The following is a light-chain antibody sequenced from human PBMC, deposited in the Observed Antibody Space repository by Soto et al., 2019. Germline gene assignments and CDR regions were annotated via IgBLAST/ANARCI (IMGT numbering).Light chain of an antibody. CDR1: QRIGHW. V-gene: IGKV1-5*03. CDR3: QQYNSYLYT. J-gene: IGKJ2*01. CDR2: GAS. Sequence: DIQMTQSPSTLSASVGDRVTITCRASQRIGHWLAWYQQKPGKAPKVLIYGASSLESGVPSRFSGSGSGTEFTLTISSLQPDDFATYYGQQYNSYLYTCGQGTKLEIK.